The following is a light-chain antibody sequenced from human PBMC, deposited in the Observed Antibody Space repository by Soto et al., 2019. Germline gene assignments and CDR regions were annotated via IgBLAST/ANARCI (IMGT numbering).Light chain of an antibody. CDR1: QSVGNNY. CDR2: NAF. J-gene: IGKJ5*01. V-gene: IGKV3-20*01. Sequence: EVVLTQSPGTLSLSPGERATVSCRASQSVGNNYLAWYQQKPGKAPRLLIYNAFNRATGIPDRFSGSGSGTDFTLTVSRLEPDDFAVYYCHQYAYSPQTFGQGTRLEIK. CDR3: HQYAYSPQT.